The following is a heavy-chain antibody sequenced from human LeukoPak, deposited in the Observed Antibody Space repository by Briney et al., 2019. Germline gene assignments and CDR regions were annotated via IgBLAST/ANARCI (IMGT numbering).Heavy chain of an antibody. CDR3: ARDLYSGHEGNAFDI. CDR1: GGTXSSYA. V-gene: IGHV1-69*04. D-gene: IGHD5-12*01. Sequence: SVKVSCKASGGTXSSYAITWVRQAPGQGLDWMGRIIPILGIANYAQKFQGRVTIIADKSTSTAYMELSSLRSEDTAVYYCARDLYSGHEGNAFDIWGQGTMVTVSS. J-gene: IGHJ3*02. CDR2: IIPILGIA.